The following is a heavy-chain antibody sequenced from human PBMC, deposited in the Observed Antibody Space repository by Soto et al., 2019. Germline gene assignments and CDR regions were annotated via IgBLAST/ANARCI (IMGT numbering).Heavy chain of an antibody. D-gene: IGHD4-17*01. J-gene: IGHJ4*02. CDR1: GFSFTNYG. CDR3: AKDYGFGDSLPFDY. CDR2: IIGNGDTA. Sequence: EVQLLEAGGGLVQPGGSLRLSCAASGFSFTNYGMSWVRQAPGKGLEWLSAIIGNGDTAYYADSVRGRFTISRDNSNNTLYLRLDDLGAEDTAIYYCAKDYGFGDSLPFDYWGQGTLVTVSS. V-gene: IGHV3-23*01.